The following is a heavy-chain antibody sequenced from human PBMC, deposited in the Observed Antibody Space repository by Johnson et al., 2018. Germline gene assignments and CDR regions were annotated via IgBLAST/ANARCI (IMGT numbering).Heavy chain of an antibody. Sequence: EVQLVESGGGLVQPGGSLRLSCAASGFTFSSYWMHWVRPTPGKGLLWVSRINSDGSTTSYADSVKGRFTISRDNAKHTLYLQMNSLSAEDTAVYYCARARPGCSGGSCYPDDAFDIWGQGTMVTVSS. J-gene: IGHJ3*02. CDR2: INSDGSTT. V-gene: IGHV3-74*01. D-gene: IGHD2-15*01. CDR1: GFTFSSYW. CDR3: ARARPGCSGGSCYPDDAFDI.